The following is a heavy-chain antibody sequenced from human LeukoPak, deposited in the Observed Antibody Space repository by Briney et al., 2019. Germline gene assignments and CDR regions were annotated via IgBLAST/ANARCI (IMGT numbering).Heavy chain of an antibody. V-gene: IGHV3-23*01. CDR2: ISGSGGST. Sequence: GGSLRLSCAASGFTISSYAMSWVRQAPGKGLEWVSAISGSGGSTYYADSVKGRFTISRDNSKNTLYLQVNSLRAEDTAVYYCAKSGQFMVRGVPGHWGQGTLVTVSS. CDR1: GFTISSYA. D-gene: IGHD3-10*01. J-gene: IGHJ4*02. CDR3: AKSGQFMVRGVPGH.